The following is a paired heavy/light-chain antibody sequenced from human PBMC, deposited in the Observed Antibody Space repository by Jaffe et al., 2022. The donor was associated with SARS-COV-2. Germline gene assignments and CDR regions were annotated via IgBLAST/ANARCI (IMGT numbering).Light chain of an antibody. CDR2: DVS. CDR3: CSYAGSYTF. V-gene: IGLV2-11*01. Sequence: QSALTQPRSVSGSPGQSVTISCTGTSSDVGGYNYVSWYQQHPGKAPKLMIYDVSERPSGVPDRFSGSKSGNTASLTISGLQAEDEADYYCCSYAGSYTFFGGGTKLTVL. CDR1: SSDVGGYNY. J-gene: IGLJ2*01.
Heavy chain of an antibody. CDR2: IIPSRGTT. CDR1: GYAVTAYY. Sequence: QVQLVQSGAEVKKPGASLKVSCKASGYAVTAYYMHWVRQAPGQGLEWMGIIIPSRGTTTYEQKFQGRVTMTRDTSTNTVYMELSSLRSEDTAVYYCARARYGGNQIDLWGQGTLVTVSS. J-gene: IGHJ5*02. CDR3: ARARYGGNQIDL. V-gene: IGHV1-46*01. D-gene: IGHD4-17*01.